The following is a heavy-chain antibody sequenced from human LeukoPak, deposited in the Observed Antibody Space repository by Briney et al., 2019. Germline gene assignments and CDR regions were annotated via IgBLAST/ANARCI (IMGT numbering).Heavy chain of an antibody. CDR2: ISSSSSYI. D-gene: IGHD1-26*01. V-gene: IGHV3-21*01. CDR3: ARDPKWGRGNYYFGY. CDR1: GFTFSSYS. Sequence: GGSLRLSCAASGFTFSSYSMNWVRQAPGKGLEWVSSISSSSSYINYADSVKGRFTISRDNAKNSLYLQMNSLRAEDTAVYYCARDPKWGRGNYYFGYWGQGTLVTVSS. J-gene: IGHJ4*02.